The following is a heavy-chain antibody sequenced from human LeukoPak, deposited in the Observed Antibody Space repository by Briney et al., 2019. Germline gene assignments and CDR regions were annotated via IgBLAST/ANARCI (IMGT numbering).Heavy chain of an antibody. J-gene: IGHJ4*02. Sequence: SETLSLTCAVYGGSFSGYYWSWIRQPPGKGLEWIGEINHSGSTNYNPSLKSRVTISVDTSKNQFSLKLSSVTAADTAVYYCARGRTVARWGQGTLVTVSS. V-gene: IGHV4-34*01. D-gene: IGHD4-23*01. CDR3: ARGRTVAR. CDR1: GGSFSGYY. CDR2: INHSGST.